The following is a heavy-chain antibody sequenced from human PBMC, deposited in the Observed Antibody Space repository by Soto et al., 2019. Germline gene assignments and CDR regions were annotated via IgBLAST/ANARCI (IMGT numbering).Heavy chain of an antibody. V-gene: IGHV4-30-4*01. D-gene: IGHD3-3*01. CDR3: ARRNGRLDNDFWSGNIDY. CDR1: GGSISSGDYC. Sequence: TSETLSLTFTVSGGSISSGDYCWSWIRQPPGKGLEWVGCIYYRGTTYFNPSLKSRLTISLDMSKNHFSLKLSSVTAADTAVYYCARRNGRLDNDFWSGNIDYWGQGSLVT. CDR2: IYYRGTT. J-gene: IGHJ4*02.